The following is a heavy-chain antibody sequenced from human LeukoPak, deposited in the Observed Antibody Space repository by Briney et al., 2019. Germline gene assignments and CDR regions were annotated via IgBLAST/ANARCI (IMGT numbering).Heavy chain of an antibody. Sequence: PSETLSLTCTVSGGSISSSSYYWGWIRQPPGKGLEWIGSIYYSGSTNYSPSLKSRLTISVDTSKNQFSLNLSSVTTADTGVYFCARGLVVGVGRLDPWGQGTLAIVSS. CDR1: GGSISSSSYY. V-gene: IGHV4-39*07. CDR2: IYYSGST. CDR3: ARGLVVGVGRLDP. D-gene: IGHD3-22*01. J-gene: IGHJ5*02.